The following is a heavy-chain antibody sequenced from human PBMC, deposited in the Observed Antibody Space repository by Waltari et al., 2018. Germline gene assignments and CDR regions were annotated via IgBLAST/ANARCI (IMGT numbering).Heavy chain of an antibody. CDR3: ARDRYYDSSGTIGY. CDR1: GFTFSSYA. Sequence: QVQLVESGGGVVQPGRSLRLSCAASGFTFSSYAMHWVRQAPGKGLEWVAVISYDGSNKYYADSVKGRFTISRDNSKNTLYLQMNSLRAEDTAVYYCARDRYYDSSGTIGYWGQGTLVTVSS. CDR2: ISYDGSNK. V-gene: IGHV3-30-3*01. J-gene: IGHJ4*02. D-gene: IGHD3-22*01.